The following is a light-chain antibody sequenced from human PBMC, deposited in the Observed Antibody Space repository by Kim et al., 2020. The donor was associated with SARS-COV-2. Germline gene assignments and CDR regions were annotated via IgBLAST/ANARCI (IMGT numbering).Light chain of an antibody. CDR2: ATS. V-gene: IGKV1-9*01. J-gene: IGKJ4*01. Sequence: ASIGERVPITCRASQGVGDHLAWYQQKPGKAPKLLIHATSTLESGVPSRFSGSGYGTDFTLTISGLQAEDFSTYYCQQVKTLPLTFGGGTKVDIK. CDR3: QQVKTLPLT. CDR1: QGVGDH.